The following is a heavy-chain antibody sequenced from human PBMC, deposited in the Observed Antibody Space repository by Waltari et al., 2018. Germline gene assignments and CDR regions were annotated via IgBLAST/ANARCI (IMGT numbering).Heavy chain of an antibody. CDR3: ARGYCSGGSCRAHAFDI. J-gene: IGHJ3*02. V-gene: IGHV1-2*06. Sequence: QVQLVQSGAEVKKPGASVKVSCKASGYTFTGYYMHWVRQAPGQGLEWMGRINPNSGGTNYAQKFQGRVTMTRDTSINTAYMELSRLRSDDTAVYYCARGYCSGGSCRAHAFDIWGQGTMVTVSS. CDR2: INPNSGGT. CDR1: GYTFTGYY. D-gene: IGHD2-15*01.